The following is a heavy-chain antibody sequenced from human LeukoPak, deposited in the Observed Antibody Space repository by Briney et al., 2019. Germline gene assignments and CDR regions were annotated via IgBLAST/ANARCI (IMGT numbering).Heavy chain of an antibody. J-gene: IGHJ6*03. Sequence: ASVKVSCKASGGTFSSYAISWVRQAPGQGLEWMGGIIPIFGTANYAQKFQGRVTITADESTSTAYMELSSLRSEDTAVYYCARVQLERRDYYYYYYMDVWGKGTTVTISS. CDR3: ARVQLERRDYYYYYYMDV. CDR2: IIPIFGTA. D-gene: IGHD1-1*01. CDR1: GGTFSSYA. V-gene: IGHV1-69*13.